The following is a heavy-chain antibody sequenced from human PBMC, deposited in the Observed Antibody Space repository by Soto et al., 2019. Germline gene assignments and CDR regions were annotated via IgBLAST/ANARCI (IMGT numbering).Heavy chain of an antibody. CDR2: ISGVGYNT. V-gene: IGHV3-23*01. CDR1: LLTFSSYA. Sequence: GSLRLSCAASLLTFSSYAMGWGRQAPGKGLEWVSSISGVGYNTYYADSVKGRFTISRDNSKNTLYLQMNSLRADDTAVYYCAKGPWELGSNWFDPWGQGTRVTVSS. CDR3: AKGPWELGSNWFDP. D-gene: IGHD3-10*01. J-gene: IGHJ5*02.